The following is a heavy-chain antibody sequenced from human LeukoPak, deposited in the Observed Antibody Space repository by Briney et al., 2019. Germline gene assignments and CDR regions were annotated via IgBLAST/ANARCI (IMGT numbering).Heavy chain of an antibody. J-gene: IGHJ4*02. V-gene: IGHV3-9*01. D-gene: IGHD2-2*01. CDR1: GFTFDDYA. CDR2: ISWNSGSI. Sequence: PGRSLRLSCAASGFTFDDYAMHWVRQAPGKGLEWVSGISWNSGSIGYADSVKGRFTISRDNAKNSLYLQMNSLRAEDTAVYYCAKDIGPAAHNVGRGFDYWGQGTLVTVSS. CDR3: AKDIGPAAHNVGRGFDY.